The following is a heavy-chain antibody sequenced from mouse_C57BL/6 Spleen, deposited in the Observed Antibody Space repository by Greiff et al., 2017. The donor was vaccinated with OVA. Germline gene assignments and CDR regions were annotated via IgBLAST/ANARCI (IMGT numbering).Heavy chain of an antibody. CDR1: GYTFTDYE. CDR2: IDPETGGT. J-gene: IGHJ2*01. Sequence: VQLQQSGAELVRPGASVTLSCKASGYTFTDYEMHWVKQTPVHGLEWIGAIDPETGGTAYNQKFTGKAILTADKSSSTAYMELRSLTSEDSAVYYCTRPYYYGSSYDYWGQGTTLTVSS. D-gene: IGHD1-1*01. V-gene: IGHV1-15*01. CDR3: TRPYYYGSSYDY.